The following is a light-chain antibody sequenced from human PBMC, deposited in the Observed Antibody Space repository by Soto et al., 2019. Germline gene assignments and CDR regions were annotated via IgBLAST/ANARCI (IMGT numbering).Light chain of an antibody. V-gene: IGLV3-21*01. CDR3: QVGDTSNDHHV. J-gene: IGLJ1*01. CDR2: YDS. Sequence: SYELTQSPSVSVAPGQTATITCGGNNIGSKSVNWYQQKAGQAPVLVMSYDSDRPSGIPERFSGSNSGNTATLTLSRVESGDEADYYCQVGDTSNDHHVFGSGTKLTVL. CDR1: NIGSKS.